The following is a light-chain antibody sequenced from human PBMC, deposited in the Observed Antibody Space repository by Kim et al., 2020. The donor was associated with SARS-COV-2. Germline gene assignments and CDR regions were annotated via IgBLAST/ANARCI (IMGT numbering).Light chain of an antibody. CDR3: AAWDDSLSGWV. CDR2: RNK. CDR1: NSNIESNY. Sequence: GDRGTISCSGGNSNIESNYEDCYQQLPGTTPKLLFYRNKQRTSGVPDRFSGSKSGTSASLAISGLRSEDEADYYWAAWDDSLSGWVFGGGTKLTVL. J-gene: IGLJ3*02. V-gene: IGLV1-47*01.